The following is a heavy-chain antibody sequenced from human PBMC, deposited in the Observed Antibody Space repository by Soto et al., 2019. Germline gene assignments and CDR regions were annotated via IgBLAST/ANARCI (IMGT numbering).Heavy chain of an antibody. D-gene: IGHD3-10*01. CDR2: ISYSGST. CDR1: GGCISSSSYY. CDR3: ARLHLNIVRGVLYYYYGMDV. J-gene: IGHJ6*02. V-gene: IGHV4-39*01. Sequence: EPLSVTCTVSGGCISSSSYYWGWIRQPPGKGLEWIGSISYSGSTSYNPSLKSRVTISVDTSKNQFSLELSSVTSAETAVYYCARLHLNIVRGVLYYYYGMDVWGQGTTVTVSS.